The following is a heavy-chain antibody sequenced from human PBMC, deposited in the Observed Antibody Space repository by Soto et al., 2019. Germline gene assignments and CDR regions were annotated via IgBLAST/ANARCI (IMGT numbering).Heavy chain of an antibody. D-gene: IGHD2-15*01. CDR3: ARHRYCSGGSCYSGWFDP. CDR2: IYYSGST. V-gene: IGHV4-39*01. J-gene: IGHJ5*02. CDR1: GGSISSSSYY. Sequence: PSETLSLTCTVSGGSISSSSYYWGWIRQTPGKGLEWIGSIYYSGSTYHNPSLKSRVTISVDTSKNQFSLKLSSVTAADTAVYYCARHRYCSGGSCYSGWFDPWGRGTLVTVSS.